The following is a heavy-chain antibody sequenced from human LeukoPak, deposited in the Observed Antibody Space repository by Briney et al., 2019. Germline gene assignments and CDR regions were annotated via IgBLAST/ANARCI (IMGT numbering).Heavy chain of an antibody. D-gene: IGHD2-15*01. CDR1: GFTFSNYW. J-gene: IGHJ4*02. CDR2: INNDESST. Sequence: GGSLRLSCAASGFTFSNYWMHWVRQAPGKGLVWVSRINNDESSTNYADSVKGRFTISRDNSKNTLYLQMNSLRAEDTAVYYCAKDLSYCSGGSCYPAPFDYWGQGTLVTVSS. V-gene: IGHV3-74*01. CDR3: AKDLSYCSGGSCYPAPFDY.